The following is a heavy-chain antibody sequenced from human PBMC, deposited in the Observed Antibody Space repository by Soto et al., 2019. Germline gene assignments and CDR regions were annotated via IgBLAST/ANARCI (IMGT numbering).Heavy chain of an antibody. CDR3: TGPYPYYFDS. CDR2: INHSGNT. Sequence: QVQLQQWGAGLLKPSETLSLTCTVYGGSFSTYYWSWIRQPPGKGLEWNGEINHSGNTNYNPSLMGRVTMSFDTSKNQFSLKLSSVTAADTAVYYCTGPYPYYFDSWGQGTLVTVSS. J-gene: IGHJ4*02. CDR1: GGSFSTYY. V-gene: IGHV4-34*01.